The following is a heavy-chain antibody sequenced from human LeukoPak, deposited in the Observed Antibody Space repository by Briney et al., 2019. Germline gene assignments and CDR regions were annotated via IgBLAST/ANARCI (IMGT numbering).Heavy chain of an antibody. CDR1: GFSLSDYG. V-gene: IGHV3-69-1*01. Sequence: GGSLRLSCEASGFSLSDYGMNWARQAPGKGLEWVSYITKISDKFYADSVKGRFTVSRDNDKNLVFLHMNSLRHEDTAVYYCSRGRYQLPGPNDGWGQGSLVTVSS. D-gene: IGHD2-2*01. J-gene: IGHJ4*02. CDR3: SRGRYQLPGPNDG. CDR2: ITKISDK.